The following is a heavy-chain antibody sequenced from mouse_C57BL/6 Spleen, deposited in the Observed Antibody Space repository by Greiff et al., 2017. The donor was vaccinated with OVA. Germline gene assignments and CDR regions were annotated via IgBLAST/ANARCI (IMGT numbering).Heavy chain of an antibody. J-gene: IGHJ2*01. CDR3: ARYYSNRFGY. D-gene: IGHD2-5*01. CDR2: INPSTGGT. CDR1: GYSFTGYY. V-gene: IGHV1-42*01. Sequence: EVQLQQSGPELVKPGASVKISCKASGYSFTGYYMNWVKQSPEKSLEWIGEINPSTGGTTYNQKFKAKATLTVDKSSSTAYMQLKSLTSEDSAVYYCARYYSNRFGYWGQGTTLTVSS.